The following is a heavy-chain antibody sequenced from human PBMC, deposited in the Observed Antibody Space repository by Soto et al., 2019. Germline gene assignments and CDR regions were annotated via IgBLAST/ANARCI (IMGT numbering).Heavy chain of an antibody. CDR1: GGTFSSYA. V-gene: IGHV1-69*13. Sequence: ASVKVTCKASGGTFSSYAINWVRQAPGQRLEWMGGIIPILGTANYAQKFQGRVTITADESTSTASMELSSLRSEDTAVYYCATSAYDSSGYYYRFYFDYWGQGTLVTVSS. D-gene: IGHD3-22*01. J-gene: IGHJ4*02. CDR2: IIPILGTA. CDR3: ATSAYDSSGYYYRFYFDY.